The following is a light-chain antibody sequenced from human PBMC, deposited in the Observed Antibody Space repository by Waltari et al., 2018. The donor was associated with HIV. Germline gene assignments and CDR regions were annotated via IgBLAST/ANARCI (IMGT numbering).Light chain of an antibody. CDR1: SSDVGSYNY. Sequence: QSALTQPASVSGSPGQSITISCPGTSSDVGSYNYVSWYQQHPGKAPKLMIYEVSNRPSGVSDRFSGSKSGNTASLTISGVQAEDEADYYCSSYTSSSIRVFGGGTKLTVL. J-gene: IGLJ2*01. CDR3: SSYTSSSIRV. CDR2: EVS. V-gene: IGLV2-14*01.